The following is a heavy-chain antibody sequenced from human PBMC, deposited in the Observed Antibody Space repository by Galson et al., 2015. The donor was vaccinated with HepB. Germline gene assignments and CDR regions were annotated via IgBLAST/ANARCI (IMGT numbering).Heavy chain of an antibody. D-gene: IGHD3-22*01. J-gene: IGHJ4*02. CDR2: ISGRGDNT. CDR1: GFTFNSYA. V-gene: IGHV3-23*01. CDR3: ARDSFYYDYRGGPDY. Sequence: SLRLSCAASGFTFNSYAMSWVRQAPGKGLEWVSSISGRGDNTYYADSEKGRFTISRDNAKNTLYLQMTNLRGEDSAVYFCARDSFYYDYRGGPDYWGQGTLVTVSS.